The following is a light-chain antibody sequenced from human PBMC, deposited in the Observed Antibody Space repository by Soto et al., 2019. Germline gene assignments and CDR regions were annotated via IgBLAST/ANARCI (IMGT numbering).Light chain of an antibody. J-gene: IGLJ2*01. V-gene: IGLV2-14*01. CDR2: DVS. Sequence: QSALTQPASVSGSPGQSITISCTGSSRDVGGYNYVSWYQQHPGKAPKVMIYDVSNRPSGVSNRFSGSKSGNTASLTISGLQAEDEADCYCSSYTSSSTVVFGGGTKLTVL. CDR1: SRDVGGYNY. CDR3: SSYTSSSTVV.